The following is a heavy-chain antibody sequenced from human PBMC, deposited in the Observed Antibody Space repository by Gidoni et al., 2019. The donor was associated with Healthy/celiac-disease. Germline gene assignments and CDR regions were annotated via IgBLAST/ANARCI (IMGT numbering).Heavy chain of an antibody. CDR1: GFTFSSYG. V-gene: IGHV3-33*01. D-gene: IGHD3-16*01. CDR2: IWYDGSNK. CDR3: ARDFDDSTYGY. Sequence: QVQLVESGGGVVQPGRSLRLSCAASGFTFSSYGMHWVRQAPGTGLEWVAVIWYDGSNKYYADSVKGRFTISRDNSKNTLYLQMNSLRAEDTAVYYCARDFDDSTYGYWGQGTLVTVSS. J-gene: IGHJ4*02.